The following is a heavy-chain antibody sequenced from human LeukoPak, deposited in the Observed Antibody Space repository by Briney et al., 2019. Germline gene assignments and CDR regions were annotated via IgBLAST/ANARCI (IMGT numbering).Heavy chain of an antibody. V-gene: IGHV1-8*03. CDR1: GYTFTSYD. CDR2: MNPNSGNT. Sequence: GASVKVSCKASGYTFTSYDINWVRQATGQGLEWMGWMNPNSGNTGYAQKFQGRVTITRNTSISTAYMELSSLRSEDTAVYYCARSAGYGGYFDYWGQGTLVTVSS. D-gene: IGHD4-23*01. J-gene: IGHJ4*02. CDR3: ARSAGYGGYFDY.